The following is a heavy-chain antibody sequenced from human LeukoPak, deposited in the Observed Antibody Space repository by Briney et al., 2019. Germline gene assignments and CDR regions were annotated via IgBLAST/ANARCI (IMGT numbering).Heavy chain of an antibody. CDR2: INPNSGAT. CDR1: EYTFTGYY. Sequence: ASVKVSCKASEYTFTGYYLHWVRQAPGQGLEWMGWINPNSGATNYAQNFQGRVTMTRDTSISTAYMELTRLRSEDTAVYYCARDLSGPSVYWGQGTLVTVSS. D-gene: IGHD2-15*01. CDR3: ARDLSGPSVY. V-gene: IGHV1-2*02. J-gene: IGHJ4*02.